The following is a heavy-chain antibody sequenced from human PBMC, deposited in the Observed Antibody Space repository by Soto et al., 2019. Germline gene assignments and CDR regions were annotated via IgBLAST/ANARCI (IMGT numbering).Heavy chain of an antibody. Sequence: EVQLLESGGGLVQPGGSLRLACAASGFTFSNYAMRWVLQAPGTGLEWVSAIRGSGGRKYYEDSVKGRVTISRDHSKTTLYLQMTSLRAEDSALYYCAKKPWLPAATPSTVDYWGQGTQCTVSS. CDR2: IRGSGGRK. V-gene: IGHV3-23*01. J-gene: IGHJ4*02. CDR3: AKKPWLPAATPSTVDY. D-gene: IGHD2-2*01. CDR1: GFTFSNYA.